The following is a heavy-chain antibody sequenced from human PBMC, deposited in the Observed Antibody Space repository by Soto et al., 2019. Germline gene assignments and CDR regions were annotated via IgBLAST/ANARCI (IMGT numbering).Heavy chain of an antibody. D-gene: IGHD1-1*01. CDR1: GFTVSGKRY. Sequence: DVRLVESGGGLIQPGESLRLSCAALGFTVSGKRYVAWGRHPPGKVLEWISALYDVDGTFYADSVKGRFTTSSDSSKTTVYLQMNGLRPDDTAVYYCASWHEREHAYDVWGRGTTVTVSS. V-gene: IGHV3-53*01. J-gene: IGHJ3*01. CDR3: ASWHEREHAYDV. CDR2: LYDVDGT.